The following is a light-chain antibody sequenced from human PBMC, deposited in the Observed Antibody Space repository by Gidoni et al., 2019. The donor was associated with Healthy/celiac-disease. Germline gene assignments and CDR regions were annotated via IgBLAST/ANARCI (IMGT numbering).Light chain of an antibody. CDR2: CAS. Sequence: DIVLTQSPGTLSLSPGERATLSCRASQSVSSSYLAWYQQKPGQAPRLLIYCASSRDTGIPDRFSGSGSGTDFTLTISRLEPEDVAVYYCQQYGSSVGTFGQGTKVEIK. CDR3: QQYGSSVGT. V-gene: IGKV3-20*01. J-gene: IGKJ1*01. CDR1: QSVSSSY.